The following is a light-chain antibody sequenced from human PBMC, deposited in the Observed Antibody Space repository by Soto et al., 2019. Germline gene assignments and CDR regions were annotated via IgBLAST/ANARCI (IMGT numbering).Light chain of an antibody. CDR2: AAS. CDR3: QQYYSYPLT. CDR1: QGISSY. J-gene: IGKJ5*01. V-gene: IGKV1-8*01. Sequence: AIRMIQSPSSLSASTGDRVTITCRASQGISSYLAWYQQKPGKAPKLLIYAASTLQSGVPSRFSGSGSGTDFTLTISCLQSEDFATYYCQQYYSYPLTFGQGTRLEIK.